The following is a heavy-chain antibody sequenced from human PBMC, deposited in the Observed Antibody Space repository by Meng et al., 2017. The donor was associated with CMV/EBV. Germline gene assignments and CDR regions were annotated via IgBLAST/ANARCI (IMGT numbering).Heavy chain of an antibody. D-gene: IGHD2-2*02. CDR1: GYSFTSYW. J-gene: IGHJ5*02. CDR2: IYPGDSDT. Sequence: GESLKISCKGSGYSFTSYWIGWVRQMPGKGLEWMGIIYPGDSDTRYSPSFQGQVTISADKSIGTAYLQWSSLKASDTAMYYCARLGEGYCSSTSCYIVRQNWFDPWGQGTLVTVSS. V-gene: IGHV5-51*01. CDR3: ARLGEGYCSSTSCYIVRQNWFDP.